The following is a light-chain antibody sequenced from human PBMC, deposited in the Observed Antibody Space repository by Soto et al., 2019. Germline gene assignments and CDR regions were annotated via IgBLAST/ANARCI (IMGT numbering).Light chain of an antibody. J-gene: IGKJ5*01. V-gene: IGKV3-20*01. CDR2: GAS. Sequence: EILFTQSPGTLSLSPGERATLSCRASQSVSNNYLAWYQQKPGQAPRLLIYGASNRDTGIPDRFSGSGSGTDFTLTISRLEPEDFATYYCQQSYSNPLTFGQGTRLEIK. CDR1: QSVSNNY. CDR3: QQSYSNPLT.